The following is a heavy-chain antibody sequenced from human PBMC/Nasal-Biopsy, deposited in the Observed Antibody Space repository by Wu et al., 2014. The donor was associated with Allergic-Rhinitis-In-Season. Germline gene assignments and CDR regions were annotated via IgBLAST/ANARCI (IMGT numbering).Heavy chain of an antibody. D-gene: IGHD1-26*01. CDR3: ARERVGVGRPSYHYYGLDV. V-gene: IGHV4-61*02. CDR2: IFTSGTT. CDR1: GASISSGSYY. Sequence: TLSLTCNVSGASISSGSYYWSWIRQPAGKGLEWIGRIFTSGTTSYNPSLKSRVTMSLDTSRNMFSLQLSSVTAADTAIYYCARERVGVGRPSYHYYGLDVWGHGTTVTVSS. J-gene: IGHJ6*02.